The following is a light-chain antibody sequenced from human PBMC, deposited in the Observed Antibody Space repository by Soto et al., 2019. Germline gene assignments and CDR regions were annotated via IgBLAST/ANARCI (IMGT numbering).Light chain of an antibody. V-gene: IGKV3-15*01. J-gene: IGKJ1*01. CDR2: GAS. CDR1: QSVGSS. CDR3: QQYNNWPET. Sequence: EIVMTQSPATLSVSPGERATLSCRASQSVGSSLAWYQQKPGRAPRLLIYGASTRATGIPARVSGSGSGTEFTLTISSLQSEDFAVYYCQQYNNWPETFGQGTKVEIK.